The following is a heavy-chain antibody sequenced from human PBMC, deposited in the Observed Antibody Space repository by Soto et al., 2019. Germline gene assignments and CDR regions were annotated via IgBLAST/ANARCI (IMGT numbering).Heavy chain of an antibody. CDR1: GFTFSSYA. D-gene: IGHD3-10*02. V-gene: IGHV3-23*01. CDR3: ANDPNYRITMSIDPFTHY. Sequence: GESLKISCAASGFTFSSYAMSWVRQAPGKGLEWVSAISGSGGSTYYADSVKGRFTISRDNSKNTLYLQMNSLRAEDTAVYYCANDPNYRITMSIDPFTHYWGQGTLVTVSS. J-gene: IGHJ4*02. CDR2: ISGSGGST.